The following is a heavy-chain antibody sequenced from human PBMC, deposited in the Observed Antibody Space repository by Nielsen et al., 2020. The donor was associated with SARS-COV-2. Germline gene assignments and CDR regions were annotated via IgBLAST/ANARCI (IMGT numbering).Heavy chain of an antibody. D-gene: IGHD6-13*01. J-gene: IGHJ6*02. CDR2: IYYSGST. CDR1: GGSIGSYY. CDR3: AYSSSWYYYGMDV. V-gene: IGHV4-59*04. Sequence: SETLSLTCTVFGGSIGSYYWSWIRQHPGKGLEWIGYIYYSGSTYYNPSLKSRVTISVDTSKNQFSLKLSSVTAADTAVYYCAYSSSWYYYGMDVWGQGTTVTVSS.